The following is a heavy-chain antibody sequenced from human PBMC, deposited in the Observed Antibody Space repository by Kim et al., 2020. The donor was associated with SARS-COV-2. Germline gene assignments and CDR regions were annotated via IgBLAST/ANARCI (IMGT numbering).Heavy chain of an antibody. Sequence: ASVKVSCKASGYTFTSYYMHWVRQAPGQGLEWMGIINPSGGSTSYAQKFQGRVTMTRDTSTSTVYMELSSLRSEDTAVYYCARDRGGQLLFVRKIFGSAFEYWGQGTLVTVSS. V-gene: IGHV1-46*01. J-gene: IGHJ4*02. D-gene: IGHD2-2*01. CDR3: ARDRGGQLLFVRKIFGSAFEY. CDR1: GYTFTSYY. CDR2: INPSGGST.